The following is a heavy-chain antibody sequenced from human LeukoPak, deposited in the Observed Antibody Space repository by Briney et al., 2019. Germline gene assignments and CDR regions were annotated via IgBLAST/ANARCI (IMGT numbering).Heavy chain of an antibody. J-gene: IGHJ4*02. D-gene: IGHD5-18*01. Sequence: PGGSLRLSCAASGFTVSSNYMSWVRQAPGKGLEWVSVICSGGSTYYADSVKGRFTISRDNSKNTLYLQMNSLRAEDTAVYYCARGGYSYYQDYWGQGTLVTVSS. CDR1: GFTVSSNY. V-gene: IGHV3-53*01. CDR3: ARGGYSYYQDY. CDR2: ICSGGST.